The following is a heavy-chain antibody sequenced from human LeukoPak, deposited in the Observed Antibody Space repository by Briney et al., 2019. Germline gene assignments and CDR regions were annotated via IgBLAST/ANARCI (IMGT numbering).Heavy chain of an antibody. CDR2: IKYDGCEE. Sequence: PGGSLRLSCVASGFTFSSSWMNWVRQAPGKGLEWVANIKYDGCEEYYVDSVKGRFTISRDNAQNSLYLQMNNLRAEDTAVYYCARDVYRSFDYWGQGTLVTVSS. CDR3: ARDVYRSFDY. D-gene: IGHD5/OR15-5a*01. CDR1: GFTFSSSW. V-gene: IGHV3-7*01. J-gene: IGHJ4*02.